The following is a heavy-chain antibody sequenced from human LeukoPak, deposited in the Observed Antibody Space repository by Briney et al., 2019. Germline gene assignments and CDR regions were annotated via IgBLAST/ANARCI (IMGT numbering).Heavy chain of an antibody. CDR1: GGTFSSYA. Sequence: ASVKVSCKASGGTFSSYAISWVRQAPGQGLEWMGGIIPIFGTANYAQKLQGRVTITADESTSTAYMELSSLRSEDTAVYYCARDPIRGDYVLNRNWFDPWGQGTLVTVSS. V-gene: IGHV1-69*01. CDR2: IIPIFGTA. CDR3: ARDPIRGDYVLNRNWFDP. J-gene: IGHJ5*02. D-gene: IGHD4-17*01.